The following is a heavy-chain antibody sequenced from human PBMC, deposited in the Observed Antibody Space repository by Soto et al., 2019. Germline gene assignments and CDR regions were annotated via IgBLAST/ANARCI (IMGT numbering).Heavy chain of an antibody. CDR2: ISAYNGNT. CDR3: ARDGDSSGWYGWFDP. CDR1: GYTFTSYG. J-gene: IGHJ5*02. V-gene: IGHV1-18*04. D-gene: IGHD6-19*01. Sequence: ASVKVSCKASGYTFTSYGISWVRQAPGQGLEWMGWISAYNGNTNYAQKLQGRVTMTTDTPTSTAYMELRSLRSDDTAVYYCARDGDSSGWYGWFDPWGQGTLVTVSS.